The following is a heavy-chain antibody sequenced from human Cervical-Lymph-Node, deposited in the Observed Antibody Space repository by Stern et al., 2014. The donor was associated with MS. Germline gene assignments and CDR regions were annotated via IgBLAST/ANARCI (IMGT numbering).Heavy chain of an antibody. CDR1: GYSFNRYA. CDR2: LNTNTGNP. J-gene: IGHJ4*02. D-gene: IGHD6-19*01. Sequence: QVQLVQSGSEMRKPGASVKISCKASGYSFNRYAMEWVRQAPGLGLEWLGWLNTNTGNPTSAQGFTGRLVFSLDTSVNTAYLQISSLKAEDTAVYYCARPITGADHAFDYWGQGTLVTVSS. V-gene: IGHV7-4-1*02. CDR3: ARPITGADHAFDY.